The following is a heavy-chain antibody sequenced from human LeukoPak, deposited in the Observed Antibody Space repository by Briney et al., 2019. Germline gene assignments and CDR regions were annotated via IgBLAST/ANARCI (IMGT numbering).Heavy chain of an antibody. Sequence: GGSLRLSCAASGFTFSGYSMNWVRQAPGKGLEWVSYISSSSSTVYYADSVKGRFTISRDNSNNTLYLQMNSLRAEDTAVYYCAKLGGHPLHNYYVGVWGKGTTVAVSS. CDR3: AKLGGHPLHNYYVGV. CDR1: GFTFSGYS. V-gene: IGHV3-48*01. CDR2: ISSSSSTV. J-gene: IGHJ6*03. D-gene: IGHD3-16*01.